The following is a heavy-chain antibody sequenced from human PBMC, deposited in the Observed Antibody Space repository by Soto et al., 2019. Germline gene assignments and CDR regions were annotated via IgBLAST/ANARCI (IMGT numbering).Heavy chain of an antibody. CDR2: ISGSGGST. Sequence: GRSLGLSCAASGFTFSSYAMSWVRQAPGKGLEWVSAISGSGGSTYYADSVKGGFTISRDNSKNTLYLQMNSLRAEDTAVYYCGKSAKFWSGSTIIDYWGQATLVTVSS. D-gene: IGHD3-3*01. CDR1: GFTFSSYA. J-gene: IGHJ4*02. V-gene: IGHV3-23*01. CDR3: GKSAKFWSGSTIIDY.